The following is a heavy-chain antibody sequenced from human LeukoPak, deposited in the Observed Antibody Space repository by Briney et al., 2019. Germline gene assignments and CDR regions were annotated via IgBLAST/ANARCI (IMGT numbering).Heavy chain of an antibody. CDR1: GVTVSSNY. V-gene: IGHV3-53*01. J-gene: IGHJ3*02. Sequence: GGSLRPSCAAPGVTVSSNYMSWVRQAPGKGLGWVSVIYSGGSTYYADSVKGRFTISRDNSKNTLYLQMNNLRAEDTAVYYCARPHNSSLDNAFDIWGQGTRVTVSS. D-gene: IGHD6-13*01. CDR3: ARPHNSSLDNAFDI. CDR2: IYSGGST.